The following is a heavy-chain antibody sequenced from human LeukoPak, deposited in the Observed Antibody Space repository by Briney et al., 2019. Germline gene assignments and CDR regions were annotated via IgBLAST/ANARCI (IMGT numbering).Heavy chain of an antibody. CDR2: IWHDGSKK. V-gene: IGHV3-33*01. J-gene: IGHJ4*02. CDR3: ARGYGTNSGIDY. D-gene: IGHD2-8*01. CDR1: GFIFSSYG. Sequence: GGSLRLSCAASGFIFSSYGMHWVRQAPGKGLEWVAVIWHDGSKKYYADSVKGRFSISRDNSKNTLYLQMNSLRAEDTSMFYCARGYGTNSGIDYWGQGTLVTVSS.